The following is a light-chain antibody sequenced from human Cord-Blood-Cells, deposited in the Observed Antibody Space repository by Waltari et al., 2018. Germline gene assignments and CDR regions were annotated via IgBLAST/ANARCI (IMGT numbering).Light chain of an antibody. Sequence: DIQMTQSPSSLSASVGDRVTITCRASQSISSYLNWYQQKPGKAPKLLIYAASSLQSGVPSRFSGSRSGTDFPLTISSLQPENFATYYCQQCYSTRTFGQRTKVEIK. J-gene: IGKJ1*01. CDR3: QQCYSTRT. CDR1: QSISSY. CDR2: AAS. V-gene: IGKV1-39*01.